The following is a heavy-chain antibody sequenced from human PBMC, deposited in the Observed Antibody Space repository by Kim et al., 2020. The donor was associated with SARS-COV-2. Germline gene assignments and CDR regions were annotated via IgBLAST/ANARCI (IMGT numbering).Heavy chain of an antibody. V-gene: IGHV4-31*03. D-gene: IGHD3-22*01. CDR2: IYYSGST. CDR1: GGSISSGGYY. Sequence: SETLSLTCTVSGGSISSGGYYWSWIRQHPGKGLEWNGYIYYSGSTYYNPSLKSRVTISVDTSKNQFSLKLSSVTAADTAVYYCARTRITMIVVVTNFDYSGQGTLVTVSS. J-gene: IGHJ4*02. CDR3: ARTRITMIVVVTNFDY.